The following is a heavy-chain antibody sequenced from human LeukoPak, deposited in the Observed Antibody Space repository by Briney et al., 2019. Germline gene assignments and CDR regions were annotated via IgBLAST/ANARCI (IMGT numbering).Heavy chain of an antibody. D-gene: IGHD4-17*01. Sequence: ASMKVSCKASGYTFTGYYMHWVRQAPGQGLEWMGRINPDSGGTNYAQKFQGRVTMTRDTSISTAYVELTRLTSDDTAVCYCARGAERGDYAGYWGQGTLVTVSS. CDR3: ARGAERGDYAGY. J-gene: IGHJ4*02. CDR1: GYTFTGYY. CDR2: INPDSGGT. V-gene: IGHV1-2*06.